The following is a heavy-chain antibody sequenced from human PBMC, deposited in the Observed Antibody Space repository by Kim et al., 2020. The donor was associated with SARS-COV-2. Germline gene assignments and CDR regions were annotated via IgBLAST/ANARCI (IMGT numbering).Heavy chain of an antibody. CDR1: GFTFSSAW. CDR3: SRASDVRGYERYDD. V-gene: IGHV3-7*01. Sequence: GGSLRLSCAASGFTFSSAWRNWVRQAPGKGLEWVANINRDGSKEDYVDSVKGRFTISRDNAKSSAFLQMYNLRAEDTAVFYCSRASDVRGYERYDDWGQG. CDR2: INRDGSKE. J-gene: IGHJ4*02. D-gene: IGHD1-1*01.